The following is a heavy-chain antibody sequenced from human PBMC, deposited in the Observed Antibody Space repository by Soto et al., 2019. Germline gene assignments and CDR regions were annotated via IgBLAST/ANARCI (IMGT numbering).Heavy chain of an antibody. V-gene: IGHV3-30*18. CDR2: ISYDGSNK. D-gene: IGHD2-2*01. J-gene: IGHJ4*02. CDR3: AKDGTNYIDIVVVSAAN. Sequence: GGSLRLSCAASGFTFSSYGMHWVRQAPGKGLEWVAVISYDGSNKYYADSVKGRFTISRDNSKNTLYLQMNSLRAEDTAVYYCAKDGTNYIDIVVVSAANWGQGTLVTVSS. CDR1: GFTFSSYG.